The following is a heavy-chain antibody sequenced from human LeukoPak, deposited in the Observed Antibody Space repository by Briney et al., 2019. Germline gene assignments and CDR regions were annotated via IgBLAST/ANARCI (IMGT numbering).Heavy chain of an antibody. CDR1: GGTFSSYA. CDR3: ARDSSTVTTGEGYFDY. V-gene: IGHV1-69*01. Sequence: SVKVSCKASGGTFSSYAISWVRQAPGQGLEWMGGIIPIFGTANYAQKFQGRVTITADESTSTAYMELSSLRSEDTAVHYCARDSSTVTTGEGYFDYWGQGTLVTVSS. D-gene: IGHD4-17*01. CDR2: IIPIFGTA. J-gene: IGHJ4*02.